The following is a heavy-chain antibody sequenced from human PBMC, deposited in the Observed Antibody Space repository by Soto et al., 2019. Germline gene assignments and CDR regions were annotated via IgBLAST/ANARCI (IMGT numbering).Heavy chain of an antibody. CDR2: ISYDGSNK. Sequence: QVQLVESGGGVVQPGRSLRLSCAASGFTFSSYAMHWVRQAPGKGLEWVAVISYDGSNKYYADSVKGRFTISRDNSKNTLYLQMNSLRAEDTAVYYCARGGSRRYYYYGMDVWGQGTMVTVSS. CDR1: GFTFSSYA. J-gene: IGHJ6*02. V-gene: IGHV3-30-3*01. D-gene: IGHD6-13*01. CDR3: ARGGSRRYYYYGMDV.